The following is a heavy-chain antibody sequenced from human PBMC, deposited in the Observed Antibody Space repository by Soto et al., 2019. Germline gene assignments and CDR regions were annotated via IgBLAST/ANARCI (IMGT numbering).Heavy chain of an antibody. Sequence: GGSLRLSCAASGFAFSSYGMHWVRQAPGKGLEWVAVISYDGSNKYYADSVKGRFTISRDNSKNTLYLQMNSLGAEDTAVYYCAKLGYYYDSSGDYWGQGTLVTVSS. V-gene: IGHV3-30*18. CDR2: ISYDGSNK. CDR3: AKLGYYYDSSGDY. J-gene: IGHJ4*02. D-gene: IGHD3-22*01. CDR1: GFAFSSYG.